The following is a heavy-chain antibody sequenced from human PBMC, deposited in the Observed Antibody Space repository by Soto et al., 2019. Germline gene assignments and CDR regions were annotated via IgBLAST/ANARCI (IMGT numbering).Heavy chain of an antibody. CDR2: IYYSRST. J-gene: IGHJ1*01. D-gene: IGHD6-6*01. Sequence: SETLSLTCTVSGGSISSYYWSWIRQPPGKGLERIGYIYYSRSTNYNPSLKSRVTISVDTSKNQFSLKLSSVTAADTAVYYCASQGSIAAEYFQHWGQGTLVTSPQ. CDR1: GGSISSYY. CDR3: ASQGSIAAEYFQH. V-gene: IGHV4-59*01.